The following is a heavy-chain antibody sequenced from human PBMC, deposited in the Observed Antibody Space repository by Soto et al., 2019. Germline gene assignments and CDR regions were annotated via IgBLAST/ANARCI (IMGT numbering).Heavy chain of an antibody. CDR3: AKDRGVVGSYYYYYYGMDV. D-gene: IGHD2-15*01. CDR1: GFTFSSYA. V-gene: IGHV3-23*01. CDR2: ISGSGGST. J-gene: IGHJ6*02. Sequence: GGSLRLSCAASGFTFSSYAMSWVRQAPGKGLEWVSAISGSGGSTYYADSVKGRFTISRDNSKNTLYLQMNSLRAEDTAVYYCAKDRGVVGSYYYYYYGMDVWGQGTTVTVSS.